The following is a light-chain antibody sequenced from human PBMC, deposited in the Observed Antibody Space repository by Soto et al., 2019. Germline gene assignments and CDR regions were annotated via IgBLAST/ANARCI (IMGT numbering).Light chain of an antibody. Sequence: IQVTQSPSILSASVGDRVTITCRTSQGVMNSFAWYQQKSGKDPRLLIYSISSLKSGVPSRFSGSGSGAEFTRTISGLQPEDFATYFCQQLYTYPHTFGLGTQRQI. CDR1: QGVMNS. V-gene: IGKV1-9*01. CDR3: QQLYTYPHT. J-gene: IGKJ2*01. CDR2: SIS.